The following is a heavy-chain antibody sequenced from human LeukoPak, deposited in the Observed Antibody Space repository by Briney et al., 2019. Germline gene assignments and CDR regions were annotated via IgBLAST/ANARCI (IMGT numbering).Heavy chain of an antibody. Sequence: GGSLRLSCAASGFTFSSYSMNWVRQAPGKGLEWVSSISSSSSYIYYADSVKGRFTISRDNAKNSLYLQMNSLRAEDTAVYYCARETPGTAAGYYFDYWGQGTLVTVSS. CDR2: ISSSSSYI. CDR1: GFTFSSYS. D-gene: IGHD6-13*01. V-gene: IGHV3-21*01. J-gene: IGHJ4*02. CDR3: ARETPGTAAGYYFDY.